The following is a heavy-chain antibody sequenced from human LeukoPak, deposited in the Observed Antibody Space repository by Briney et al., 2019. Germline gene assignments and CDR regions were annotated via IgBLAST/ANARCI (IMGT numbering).Heavy chain of an antibody. CDR3: ARDLKGDFDY. D-gene: IGHD3-16*01. Sequence: SVKVSCKASGYTFTSYAISWVRQVPGQGIEWMGGIIPIFGTANYAQKFQGRVTITTDESTSTAYMELSSLRSEDTAVYYCARDLKGDFDYWGQGTLVTVSS. V-gene: IGHV1-69*05. CDR1: GYTFTSYA. CDR2: IIPIFGTA. J-gene: IGHJ4*02.